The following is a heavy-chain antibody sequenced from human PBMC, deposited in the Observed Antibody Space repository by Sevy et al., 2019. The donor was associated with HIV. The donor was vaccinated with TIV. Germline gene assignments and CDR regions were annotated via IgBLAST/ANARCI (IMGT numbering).Heavy chain of an antibody. Sequence: ASVKVSCTVSGYTLTKLSMHWVRQAPGKGLEWMGSFDPEDGETIYAQKFQGRVTMTEDTSTDTAYMELSSLRSEYTAVYYCATTKDYYDSSGSPFDSWGQGTLVTVSS. V-gene: IGHV1-24*01. CDR1: GYTLTKLS. CDR3: ATTKDYYDSSGSPFDS. J-gene: IGHJ4*02. D-gene: IGHD3-22*01. CDR2: FDPEDGET.